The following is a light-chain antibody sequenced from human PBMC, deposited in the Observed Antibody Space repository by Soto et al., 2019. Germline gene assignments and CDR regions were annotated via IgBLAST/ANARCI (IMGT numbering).Light chain of an antibody. V-gene: IGKV1-5*03. CDR2: KAS. CDR3: QQYNSYSRT. J-gene: IGKJ4*01. CDR1: QSISSW. Sequence: DIQMTQSLSTLSASVGDRVTITCRASQSISSWLAWYQQKPGKAPKLLIYKASSLESGVPSRFSGSGSGTEFTLTISSLQPDDFATYYCQQYNSYSRTFGGGTKVEIK.